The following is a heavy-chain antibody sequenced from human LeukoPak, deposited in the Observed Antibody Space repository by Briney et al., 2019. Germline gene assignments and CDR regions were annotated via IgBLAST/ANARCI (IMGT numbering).Heavy chain of an antibody. J-gene: IGHJ4*02. CDR2: IKSKTDGGTT. V-gene: IGHV3-15*01. CDR3: TTKEADGFDY. CDR1: GFTFTNAW. Sequence: GGSLRLSCAASGFTFTNAWMSWVRQPPGKGLEWVGHIKSKTDGGTTDYAAPVKGRFTISRDDSKNTLYLQMNSLKTEDTAVYYCTTKEADGFDYWGQGTLVTVSS. D-gene: IGHD4-17*01.